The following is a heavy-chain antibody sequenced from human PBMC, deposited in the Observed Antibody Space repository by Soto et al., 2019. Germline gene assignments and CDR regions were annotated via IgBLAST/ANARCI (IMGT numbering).Heavy chain of an antibody. CDR2: ISGSDNST. J-gene: IGHJ5*02. V-gene: IGHV3-23*01. D-gene: IGHD3-22*01. CDR3: AKRAVATLYYYDSSGEPNWFYP. CDR1: GFTFSNYA. Sequence: PGGSLRLSCAASGFTFSNYAMSWVRQAPGKGLEWVSAISGSDNSTYYADSVKGRFTISRDNSKNTLYLQMNSLRAEDTAIYYCAKRAVATLYYYDSSGEPNWFYPWGQGALVTVS.